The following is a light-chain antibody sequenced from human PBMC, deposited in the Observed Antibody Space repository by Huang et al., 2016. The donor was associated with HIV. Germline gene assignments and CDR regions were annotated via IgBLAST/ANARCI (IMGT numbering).Light chain of an antibody. CDR3: QQYHNWPPLT. J-gene: IGKJ3*01. CDR2: GAS. Sequence: EIVMTQSPATLSVSPGERATRSCRASQSVSSNLAWYQQRPGQAPRLLIYGASTRAIGIPARFSGSGSGTEFTLTISSLQSEDFAVYYCQQYHNWPPLTFGPGTKVDIK. V-gene: IGKV3-15*01. CDR1: QSVSSN.